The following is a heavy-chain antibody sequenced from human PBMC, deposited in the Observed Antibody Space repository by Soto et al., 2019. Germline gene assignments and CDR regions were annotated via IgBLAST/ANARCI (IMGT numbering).Heavy chain of an antibody. D-gene: IGHD3-3*01. CDR3: ASKVEVVSAFDI. V-gene: IGHV3-7*01. Sequence: EVQLAESGGGLVQPGGSLRLSCAASGFTFSRYWMNWVRQAPGKGLEWVANIKEDGSVKQYVDSVKGRFSISRDNAENSLYLKMNSLRTEDTAVYYCASKVEVVSAFDIWGQGTMVTVSS. J-gene: IGHJ3*02. CDR2: IKEDGSVK. CDR1: GFTFSRYW.